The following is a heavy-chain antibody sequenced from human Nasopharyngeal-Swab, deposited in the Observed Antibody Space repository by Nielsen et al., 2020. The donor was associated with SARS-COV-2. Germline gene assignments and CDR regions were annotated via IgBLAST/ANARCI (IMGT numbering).Heavy chain of an antibody. D-gene: IGHD6-6*01. Sequence: SETLSLTCTVSGASIISTYYWGWIRQPPGKGLEWIGSIYYSGSTYYNPSLESRVTISVDTSKNQFSLKLSSVTAADTAVYYCAGSSSESFDYWGQGTLVTVSS. J-gene: IGHJ4*02. CDR1: GASIISTYY. CDR3: AGSSSESFDY. V-gene: IGHV4-39*07. CDR2: IYYSGST.